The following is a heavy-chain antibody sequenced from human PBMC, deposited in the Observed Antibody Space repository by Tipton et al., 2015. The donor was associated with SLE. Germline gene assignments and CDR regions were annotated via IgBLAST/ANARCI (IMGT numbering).Heavy chain of an antibody. D-gene: IGHD5-12*01. Sequence: TLSLTCTVSGGSIGSGGYYWSWIRQHPGKGLEWIGYIYYSGSTYYNPSLKSRVTISVDTSKNQFSLKLSSVTAADTAVYYCARDTPASGAFDIWGQGTMVTVSS. CDR1: GGSIGSGGYY. CDR2: IYYSGST. J-gene: IGHJ3*02. CDR3: ARDTPASGAFDI. V-gene: IGHV4-31*03.